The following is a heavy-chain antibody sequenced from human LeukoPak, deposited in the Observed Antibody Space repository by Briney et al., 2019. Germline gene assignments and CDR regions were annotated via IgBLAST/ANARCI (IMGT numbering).Heavy chain of an antibody. D-gene: IGHD6-6*01. CDR1: GFTFDDYG. CDR3: ARLAAARPRAYYYYYMDV. J-gene: IGHJ6*03. V-gene: IGHV3-20*04. CDR2: INWNGGST. Sequence: PGGSLRLSCAASGFTFDDYGMSWVRQAPGKGLEWVSGINWNGGSTGYADSVKGRFTISRDNAKNSLYLQKNSPRAEDTALYYCARLAAARPRAYYYYYMDVWGKGTTVTVSS.